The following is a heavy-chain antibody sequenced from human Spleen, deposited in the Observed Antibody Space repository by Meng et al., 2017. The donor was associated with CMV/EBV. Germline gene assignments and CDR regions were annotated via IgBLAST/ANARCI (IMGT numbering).Heavy chain of an antibody. Sequence: GGSLRLSCAASGFTFSSYSMNWVRQAPGKGLEWVSSISSSSSYIYYADSVKGRLTISRDNAKNSLYLQMNSLRAEDTAVYYCARDSSSIAFDYWGQGTLVTVSS. D-gene: IGHD6-13*01. CDR3: ARDSSSIAFDY. CDR1: GFTFSSYS. J-gene: IGHJ4*02. V-gene: IGHV3-21*01. CDR2: ISSSSSYI.